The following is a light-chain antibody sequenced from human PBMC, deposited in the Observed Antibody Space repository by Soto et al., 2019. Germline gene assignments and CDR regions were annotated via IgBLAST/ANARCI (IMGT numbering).Light chain of an antibody. Sequence: EIVLTQSPATLSLSPGERATLSCRASQSVSSYLAWYQQKPGQAPRLLIYDASNRATGIPARFSGSGSGTDITLTISSREPEDFEVYYCQQRSNWTPITFGEGTRLEIK. CDR2: DAS. V-gene: IGKV3-11*01. CDR1: QSVSSY. J-gene: IGKJ5*01. CDR3: QQRSNWTPIT.